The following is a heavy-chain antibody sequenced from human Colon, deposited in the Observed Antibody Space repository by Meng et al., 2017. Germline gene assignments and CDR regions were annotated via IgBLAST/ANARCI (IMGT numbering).Heavy chain of an antibody. Sequence: GGSLRLSCAASGFTFSDHYMSWIRQAPGKGLEWISLISSSGSNIYYTDSVKGRFTISRDNANNSLYLQMNSLRAEDTAVYYCARVSSGWYLGYWGQGTLVTVSS. CDR2: ISSSGSNI. J-gene: IGHJ4*02. CDR3: ARVSSGWYLGY. V-gene: IGHV3-11*01. D-gene: IGHD6-19*01. CDR1: GFTFSDHY.